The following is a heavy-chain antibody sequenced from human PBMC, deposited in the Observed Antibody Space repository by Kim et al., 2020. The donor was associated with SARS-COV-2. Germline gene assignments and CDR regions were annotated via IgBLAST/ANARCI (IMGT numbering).Heavy chain of an antibody. CDR3: AHRQLTTVVTPYFDY. D-gene: IGHD4-17*01. V-gene: IGHV2-5*02. CDR2: IYWDDDK. CDR1: GFSLSTSGVG. J-gene: IGHJ4*02. Sequence: FGPTLVNPTQTLTLTCTFSGFSLSTSGVGVGWIRQPPGKALEWLALIYWDDDKRYSPSLKSRLTITKDTSKNPVVLTMTNMDPVDTATYYCAHRQLTTVVTPYFDYWGQGTLVTVSS.